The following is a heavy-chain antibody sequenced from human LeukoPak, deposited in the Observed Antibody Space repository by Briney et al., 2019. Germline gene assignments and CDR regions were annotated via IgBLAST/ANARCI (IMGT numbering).Heavy chain of an antibody. CDR1: GGSISSSSYY. Sequence: SETLSLTCTVSGGSISSSSYYWGWIRQPPGMGLEWVGSVYYRASTYYNPSLKSRVTISIDTSKNQFSLKLSSVTAADTAVYYCARGIFDLDYWGQGTLVTVSS. CDR2: VYYRAST. D-gene: IGHD3-3*01. J-gene: IGHJ4*02. V-gene: IGHV4-39*07. CDR3: ARGIFDLDY.